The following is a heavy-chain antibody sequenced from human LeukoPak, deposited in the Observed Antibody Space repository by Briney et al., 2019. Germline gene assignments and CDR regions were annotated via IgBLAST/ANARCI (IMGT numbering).Heavy chain of an antibody. CDR1: GGTFSSYA. CDR3: ARDPPLRSLAAAGTQH. J-gene: IGHJ4*02. Sequence: ASVKVSCKASGGTFSSYAISWVRQAPGQGLEWMGRIIPILGIANYAQKFRGRVTITADKSTSTAYMELSSLRSEDTAVYYCARDPPLRSLAAAGTQHWGQGTLVTVSS. CDR2: IIPILGIA. D-gene: IGHD6-13*01. V-gene: IGHV1-69*04.